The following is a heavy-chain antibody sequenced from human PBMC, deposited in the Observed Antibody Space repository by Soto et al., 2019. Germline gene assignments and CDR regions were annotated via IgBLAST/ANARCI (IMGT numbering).Heavy chain of an antibody. V-gene: IGHV4-34*01. D-gene: IGHD6-13*01. Sequence: GTLSLSCAAYGLTFSGNYWSWVRQAPGKGLEWIGEINHSGSTNYNPSLKSRVTISVDTSKNQFSLKLSSVTAADTAVYYCASISSWYYYYGMDGWGQGTTVT. J-gene: IGHJ6*02. CDR3: ASISSWYYYYGMDG. CDR2: INHSGST. CDR1: GLTFSGNY.